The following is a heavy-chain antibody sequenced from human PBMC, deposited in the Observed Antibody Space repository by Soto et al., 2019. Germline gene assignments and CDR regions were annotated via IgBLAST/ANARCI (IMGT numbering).Heavy chain of an antibody. CDR1: GGTFRRYA. CDR2: IIPIFGTT. V-gene: IGHV1-69*06. CDR3: ARRGANNTWHYFHY. J-gene: IGHJ4*02. D-gene: IGHD1-26*01. Sequence: SVKVSCKASGGTFRRYAITWVRQAPGQGLEWVGGIIPIFGTTKYAQKFQGRVTITADKSTSTAYMELSSLTSEDTAMFYCARRGANNTWHYFHYWGPGTLATVYS.